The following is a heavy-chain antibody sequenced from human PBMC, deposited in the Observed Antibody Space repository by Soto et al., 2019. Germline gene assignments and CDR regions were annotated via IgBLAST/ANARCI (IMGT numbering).Heavy chain of an antibody. D-gene: IGHD3-3*01. V-gene: IGHV1-18*01. CDR1: GYTFTSYG. CDR3: ARAVLRFLEWSPSYGMDV. CDR2: ISAYNGNT. J-gene: IGHJ6*02. Sequence: ASVKVSCKASGYTFTSYGISWVRQAPGQGLEWMEWISAYNGNTNYAQKLQGRVTMTTDTSTSTAYMELRSLRSDDTAVYYCARAVLRFLEWSPSYGMDVCGQGTTVTVS.